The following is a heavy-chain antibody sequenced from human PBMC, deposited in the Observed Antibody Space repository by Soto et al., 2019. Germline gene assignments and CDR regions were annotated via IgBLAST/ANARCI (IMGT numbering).Heavy chain of an antibody. V-gene: IGHV1-69*13. CDR2: IIPIFGTA. J-gene: IGHJ6*02. CDR1: GGTFSSYA. D-gene: IGHD3-22*01. Sequence: GASVKVSCKASGGTFSSYAISWVRQAPGQGLEWMGGIIPIFGTANYAQKFQGRVTITADESTSTAYMELSSLRSEDTAVYYCAGIYDRSVYQLGYYGLDGWGEASTVTVPS. CDR3: AGIYDRSVYQLGYYGLDG.